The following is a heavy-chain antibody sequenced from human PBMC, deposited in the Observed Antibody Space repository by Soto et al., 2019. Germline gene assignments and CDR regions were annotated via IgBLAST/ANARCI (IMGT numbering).Heavy chain of an antibody. CDR1: GGSISSGGYY. V-gene: IGHV4-31*03. Sequence: SETLSLTCTVSGGSISSGGYYWSWIRQHPGKGLEWIGYIYYSGSTYYNPSLKSRVTISVDTSKNQFSLKLSSVTAADTAVYYCARETDGDYYGTTSRYFDYWGQGTLVTVSS. J-gene: IGHJ4*02. D-gene: IGHD4-17*01. CDR3: ARETDGDYYGTTSRYFDY. CDR2: IYYSGST.